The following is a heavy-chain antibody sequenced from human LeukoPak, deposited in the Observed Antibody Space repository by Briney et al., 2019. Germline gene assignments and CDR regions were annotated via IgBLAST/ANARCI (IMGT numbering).Heavy chain of an antibody. CDR3: ARDRPPRAFDI. J-gene: IGHJ3*02. Sequence: ASVKVSCKASGYTFTGYYMHWVRQAPGQGLEWMGWVNPNSGGTNYAQKFQGRVTMTRDTSISTAYMELTRLRSDDTAVYYCARDRPPRAFDIWGQGTMVTVSS. D-gene: IGHD6-6*01. V-gene: IGHV1-2*02. CDR2: VNPNSGGT. CDR1: GYTFTGYY.